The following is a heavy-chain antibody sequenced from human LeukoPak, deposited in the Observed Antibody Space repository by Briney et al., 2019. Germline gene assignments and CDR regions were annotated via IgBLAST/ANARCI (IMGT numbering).Heavy chain of an antibody. CDR3: ARGRARLWFGEARVLYFDY. CDR2: INHSGST. Sequence: KPSETLSLTCAVYGGSFSGYYWSWIRQPPGKGLEWIGEINHSGSTNYNPSLKSRVTISVDTSKNQFSLKLSSVTAADTAVYYCARGRARLWFGEARVLYFDYWGQGTLVTVSS. D-gene: IGHD3-10*01. V-gene: IGHV4-34*01. CDR1: GGSFSGYY. J-gene: IGHJ4*02.